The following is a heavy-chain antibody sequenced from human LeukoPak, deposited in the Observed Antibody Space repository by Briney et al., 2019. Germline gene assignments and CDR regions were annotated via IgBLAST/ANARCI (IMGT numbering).Heavy chain of an antibody. V-gene: IGHV4-34*01. CDR2: INHSGST. CDR3: ARRKGSYDYVWGSYRYTGYYFDY. D-gene: IGHD3-16*02. CDR1: GGSISSYY. J-gene: IGHJ4*02. Sequence: TSETLSLTCTVSGGSISSYYWSWIRQPPGKGLEWIGEINHSGSTNYNPSLKSRVTISVDTSKNQFSLKLSSVTAADTAVYYCARRKGSYDYVWGSYRYTGYYFDYWGQGTLVTVSS.